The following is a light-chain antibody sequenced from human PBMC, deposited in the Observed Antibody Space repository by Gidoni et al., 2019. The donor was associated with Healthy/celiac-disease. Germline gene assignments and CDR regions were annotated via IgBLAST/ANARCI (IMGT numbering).Light chain of an antibody. V-gene: IGKV3-20*01. Sequence: IVLPQSPGTLSLSPWDRATLSCRASQSVSSSYLACYQQKPCQAPRLLIYGASSRATGIPDRFSGSGSGTDFTLTISRLEPEDFAVYYCQQYGSSTLTFGGGTKVEIK. J-gene: IGKJ4*01. CDR2: GAS. CDR3: QQYGSSTLT. CDR1: QSVSSSY.